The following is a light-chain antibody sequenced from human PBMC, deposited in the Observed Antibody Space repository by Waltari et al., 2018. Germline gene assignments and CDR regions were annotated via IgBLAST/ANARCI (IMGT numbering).Light chain of an antibody. CDR2: DAS. Sequence: EIVLTQSPATLSLSPGERATLSCRASQSVRSLLAWYQQKPGQAPRLLIYDASNRATGIPARFSGSGSGTDFTLTISSLDPEDFAVYYCQQRSSWPLTFGGGTKVEIK. J-gene: IGKJ4*01. V-gene: IGKV3-11*01. CDR3: QQRSSWPLT. CDR1: QSVRSL.